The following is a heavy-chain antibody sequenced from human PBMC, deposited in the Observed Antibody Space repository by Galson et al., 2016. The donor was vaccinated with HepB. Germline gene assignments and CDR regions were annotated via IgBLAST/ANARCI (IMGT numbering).Heavy chain of an antibody. J-gene: IGHJ6*04. CDR1: GFTFDDFA. D-gene: IGHD2-8*01. CDR2: VTWNSGII. Sequence: SLRLSCAASGFTFDDFAIHWVRQVPGKGLEWVSGVTWNSGIIAYADSVRGRFTISRDNGKNSLSLEMNSLRVEDTAVYFCAKERIPVLQGVNSDYFYALGVWGKGATVTVSS. V-gene: IGHV3-9*01. CDR3: AKERIPVLQGVNSDYFYALGV.